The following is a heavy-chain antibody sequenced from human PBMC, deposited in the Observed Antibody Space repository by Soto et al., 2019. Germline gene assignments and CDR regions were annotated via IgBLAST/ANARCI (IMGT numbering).Heavy chain of an antibody. V-gene: IGHV3-30*18. CDR1: ASAFSNYG. CDR3: SNLPDFDYIWGSYCGY. D-gene: IGHD3-16*01. Sequence: QVQLVESGGGVVQTGRSLRLSCVASASAFSNYGMHWVRQPPGKGLEWMAVISYDGNKTHYADSVRGRCTISRDNTKNTLYMQKNSITAEDTTIYNCSNLPDFDYIWGSYCGYWGQGTRVTVSS. CDR2: ISYDGNKT. J-gene: IGHJ4*02.